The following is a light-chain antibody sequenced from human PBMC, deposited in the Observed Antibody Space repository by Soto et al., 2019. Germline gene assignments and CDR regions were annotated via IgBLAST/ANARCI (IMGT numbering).Light chain of an antibody. CDR2: GAS. Sequence: EMVMTQSPVTLSVSPGEGATLSCRASQSVSSNLAWYQQKLGQAPRVLIYGASTRATGIPARFSGSGSEAEFILTISSLQSEDSATYYCQHYNTWPWTFGQGTKVDIK. V-gene: IGKV3D-15*01. CDR3: QHYNTWPWT. J-gene: IGKJ1*01. CDR1: QSVSSN.